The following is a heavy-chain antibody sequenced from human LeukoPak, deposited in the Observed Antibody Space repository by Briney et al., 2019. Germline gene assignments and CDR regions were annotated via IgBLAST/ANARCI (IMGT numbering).Heavy chain of an antibody. V-gene: IGHV2-5*01. CDR3: AHRRGYCSGGNCYARPFDY. Sequence: SGPTLVKPTQTLTLTCTFSGFSLSTSEVGVGWVRQPPGKALGCLDLIFWNGDKRYSPPLKSRLTITKDTSKNQVVLSMTNMDPVDTATYYCAHRRGYCSGGNCYARPFDYWGQGTLVTVYS. J-gene: IGHJ4*02. CDR2: IFWNGDK. D-gene: IGHD2-15*01. CDR1: GFSLSTSEVG.